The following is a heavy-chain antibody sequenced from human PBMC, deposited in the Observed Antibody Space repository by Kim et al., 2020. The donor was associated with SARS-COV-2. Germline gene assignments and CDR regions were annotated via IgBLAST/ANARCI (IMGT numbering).Heavy chain of an antibody. CDR3: GRMVRGYPGAFDI. D-gene: IGHD2-8*01. J-gene: IGHJ3*02. Sequence: SNPSLTSRVTISVDTSKNQFSLKLSSVTAADTAVYYCGRMVRGYPGAFDIWGQGTMVTVSS. V-gene: IGHV4-39*01.